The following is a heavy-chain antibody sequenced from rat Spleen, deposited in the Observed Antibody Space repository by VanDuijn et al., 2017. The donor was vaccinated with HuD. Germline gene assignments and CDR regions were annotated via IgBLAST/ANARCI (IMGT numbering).Heavy chain of an antibody. CDR3: GRRGYRYNYFDY. CDR1: GFTFIHHG. D-gene: IGHD1-5*01. V-gene: IGHV5S14*01. CDR2: INTGSGNP. Sequence: EVQLVESGGGLVQPGRSLKLARAASGFTFIHHGMACVRQTPTKGLEWVASINTGSGNPYYRDSVKGRLTISSDNAKNTQYLQMDSLRSEDTATYYCGRRGYRYNYFDYWGQGVMVTVSS. J-gene: IGHJ2*01.